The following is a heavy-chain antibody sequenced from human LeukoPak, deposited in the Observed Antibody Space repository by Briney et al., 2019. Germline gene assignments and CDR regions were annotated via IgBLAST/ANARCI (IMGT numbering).Heavy chain of an antibody. D-gene: IGHD2-2*01. CDR2: ISSSSSYI. V-gene: IGHV3-21*01. J-gene: IGHJ3*02. CDR3: ATDPYQLLSNDAFDI. Sequence: GGSLRLSCAASGFTFSSYSMNWVRQAPGKGLEWVSSISSSSSYIYYADSVKGRFTISRDNAKNSLYLQMNSLRAEDTAVYYCATDPYQLLSNDAFDIWGQGTMVTVSS. CDR1: GFTFSSYS.